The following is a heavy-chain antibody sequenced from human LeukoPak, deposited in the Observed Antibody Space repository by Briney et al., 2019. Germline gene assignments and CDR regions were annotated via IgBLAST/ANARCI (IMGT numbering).Heavy chain of an antibody. D-gene: IGHD6-19*01. CDR3: ARASVPRTYSSGWYLFDY. CDR1: GGTFSSYT. V-gene: IGHV1-69*13. CDR2: MIPILGTA. J-gene: IGHJ4*02. Sequence: ASVKVSCTASGGTFSSYTNSWVRQAPGPGLEWVGGMIPILGTANYAQKFQGSVTITADEHTSTAYMELSSLRSEDTAVYYCARASVPRTYSSGWYLFDYWGQGTLVTVSS.